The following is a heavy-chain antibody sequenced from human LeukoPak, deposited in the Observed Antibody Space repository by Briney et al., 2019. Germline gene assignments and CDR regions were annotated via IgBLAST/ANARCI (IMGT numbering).Heavy chain of an antibody. CDR1: GFTFSSYE. V-gene: IGHV3-48*03. J-gene: IGHJ4*02. CDR2: ISSSGSTI. D-gene: IGHD3-22*01. CDR3: ARDRQYYDSSGSYEYFDN. Sequence: PGGSLRLSRAASGFTFSSYEMNWVRQAPGKGLEWVSYISSSGSTIYYADSVKGRFTISRDNAKNSLYLQMNSLRAEDTAVYYCARDRQYYDSSGSYEYFDNWGQGTLVTVSS.